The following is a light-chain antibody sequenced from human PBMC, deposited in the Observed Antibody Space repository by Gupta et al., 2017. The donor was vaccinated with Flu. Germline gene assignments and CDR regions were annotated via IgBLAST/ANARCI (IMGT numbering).Light chain of an antibody. CDR3: GTWDSSLSAGV. V-gene: IGLV1-51*01. CDR1: SSNIENNY. Sequence: ISCSGSSSNIENNYVSWYQQLPGTAPKLLIYENSKRPSGIPDRFSGSKSDTSATLGITGLQTGDEADYYCGTWDSSLSAGVFGGGTKLTVL. CDR2: ENS. J-gene: IGLJ3*02.